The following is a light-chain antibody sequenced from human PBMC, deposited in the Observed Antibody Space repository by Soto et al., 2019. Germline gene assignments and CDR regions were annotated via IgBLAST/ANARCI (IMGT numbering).Light chain of an antibody. CDR3: QQYGSSSWT. CDR2: GAS. Sequence: VLTQSPGALSLSHGERATLSCRTSQSVSSSYLAWYQQKPGQAPRLLIYGASSRATGIPDRFSGSGSGTDFTLTISRLEPEDFAVYYCQQYGSSSWTFGQGAKVDIK. J-gene: IGKJ1*01. CDR1: QSVSSSY. V-gene: IGKV3-20*01.